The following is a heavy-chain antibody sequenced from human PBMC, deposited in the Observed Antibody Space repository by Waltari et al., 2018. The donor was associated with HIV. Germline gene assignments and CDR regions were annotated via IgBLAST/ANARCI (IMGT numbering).Heavy chain of an antibody. Sequence: QVQLQESGPGLVKPSETLSLTCTVSGGSISGYSWSWIRQPPGKGLEWIGYIYYSGYTTYHPSLKRRVTISVDTSKNHFSLKLSSVTAVDTAVYYCASTLAAAGTRGWFDPWGQGTLVTVSS. V-gene: IGHV4-59*01. D-gene: IGHD6-13*01. CDR1: GGSISGYS. CDR3: ASTLAAAGTRGWFDP. CDR2: IYYSGYT. J-gene: IGHJ5*02.